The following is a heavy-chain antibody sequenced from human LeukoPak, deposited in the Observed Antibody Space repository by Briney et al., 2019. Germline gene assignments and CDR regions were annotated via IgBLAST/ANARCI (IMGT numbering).Heavy chain of an antibody. J-gene: IGHJ4*02. CDR3: ARDSFLVAAGTGNLDY. CDR2: ISYDGSNK. D-gene: IGHD6-13*01. Sequence: GGSLRLSCAASGFTFSSYAMHWVRQAPGKRLEWVAVISYDGSNKYYADSVKGRFTISRDNSKNTLYLQMNSLRAEDTAVYYCARDSFLVAAGTGNLDYWGQGTLVTVSS. CDR1: GFTFSSYA. V-gene: IGHV3-30-3*01.